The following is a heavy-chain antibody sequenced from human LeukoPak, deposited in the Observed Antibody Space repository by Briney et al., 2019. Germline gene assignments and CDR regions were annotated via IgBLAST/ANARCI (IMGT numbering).Heavy chain of an antibody. Sequence: SETLSLTCTVSGYSISSGYYWGWIRQPPGKGLEWIGTIYYSGSTYYNPSLKSRVTISVDTSKNQFSLKLSSVTAADTAVYYCARVFRSSSWHPYYYYYMDVWGKGTTVTVSS. J-gene: IGHJ6*03. V-gene: IGHV4-38-2*02. D-gene: IGHD6-13*01. CDR2: IYYSGST. CDR3: ARVFRSSSWHPYYYYYMDV. CDR1: GYSISSGYY.